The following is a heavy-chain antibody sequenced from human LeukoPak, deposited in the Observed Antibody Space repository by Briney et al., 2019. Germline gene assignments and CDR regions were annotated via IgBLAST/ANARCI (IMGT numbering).Heavy chain of an antibody. Sequence: GGSLRLSCVASGFTLRSYWMHWVRQVPGKGLVWVSRINNAGSSTNYADSVKGRFTISRDNAKNTLYPQMSSLRAEDTAVYFCARAYGMDVWGQGTTVTVSS. CDR3: ARAYGMDV. CDR1: GFTLRSYW. V-gene: IGHV3-74*01. J-gene: IGHJ6*02. CDR2: INNAGSST.